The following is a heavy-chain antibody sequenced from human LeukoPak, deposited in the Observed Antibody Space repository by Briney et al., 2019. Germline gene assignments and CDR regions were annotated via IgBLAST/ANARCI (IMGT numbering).Heavy chain of an antibody. Sequence: ASVKVSCKASGYTFTSYAMHWVRQAPGQRLEWMGWINAGNGNTKYSQKFQGRVTITRDTSASTAYMELSSLRSEDTAVYYCARSLSRAFDIVVVPAARGRDYYFDYWGQGTLVTVSS. CDR1: GYTFTSYA. CDR2: INAGNGNT. V-gene: IGHV1-3*01. CDR3: ARSLSRAFDIVVVPAARGRDYYFDY. J-gene: IGHJ4*02. D-gene: IGHD2-2*01.